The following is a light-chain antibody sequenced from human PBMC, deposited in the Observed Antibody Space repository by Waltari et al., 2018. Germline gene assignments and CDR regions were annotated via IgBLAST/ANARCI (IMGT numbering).Light chain of an antibody. V-gene: IGKV3-20*01. CDR1: QSVGSPY. J-gene: IGKJ4*01. Sequence: EIVLTQSPGTLSLSPGERATLPCRASQSVGSPYLAWYQQTPGQAPRLLIYGASSRATGIPDRFSGSGSGTDFTLTISRLEPEDFAVYFCQQYGSSPPVTFGGGTKVEIK. CDR2: GAS. CDR3: QQYGSSPPVT.